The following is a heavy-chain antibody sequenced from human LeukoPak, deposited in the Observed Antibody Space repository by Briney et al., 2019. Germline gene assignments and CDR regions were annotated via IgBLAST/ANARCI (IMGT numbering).Heavy chain of an antibody. CDR1: GFTFSSAA. D-gene: IGHD3-3*01. V-gene: IGHV3-23*01. J-gene: IGHJ3*02. CDR3: AKDYSRDGYYADTFHI. Sequence: GSLRLSCAASGFTFSSAAMTWVRQAPGKGLEWVSTITGSDDRTYYADSVKGRFTISRDNSKNTLYLQMNSLRVEDTAVYYCAKDYSRDGYYADTFHIWGQGTMVTVSS. CDR2: ITGSDDRT.